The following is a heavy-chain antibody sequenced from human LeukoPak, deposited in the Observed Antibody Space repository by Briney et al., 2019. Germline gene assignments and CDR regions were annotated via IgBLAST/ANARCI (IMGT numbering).Heavy chain of an antibody. Sequence: GGSLRLSCAASGFTFSSYVVHWVRQAPGKGLEYVSAISSNGGSTYYANSVKGRFTISRDNSKNTLYLQMGSLRAEDMAVYYCAREFGSGLHLRYGMDVWGQGTTVTVSS. CDR3: AREFGSGLHLRYGMDV. V-gene: IGHV3-64*01. CDR2: ISSNGGST. CDR1: GFTFSSYV. D-gene: IGHD3-10*01. J-gene: IGHJ6*02.